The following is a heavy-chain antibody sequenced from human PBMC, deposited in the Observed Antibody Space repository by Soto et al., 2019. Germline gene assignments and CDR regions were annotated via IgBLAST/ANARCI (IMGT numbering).Heavy chain of an antibody. CDR3: ERDRVGDWKAFDI. Sequence: EVQLVESGGGLVKPGGSLRLSCAASGFTFSTYSMNWVRQAPGKGLEWVASISSSSSYIYYADSVKGRFTISRDNAKNSLYLKMNSLRAEDTAVYYCERDRVGDWKAFDIWGQGTMVTVSS. J-gene: IGHJ3*02. CDR1: GFTFSTYS. CDR2: ISSSSSYI. V-gene: IGHV3-21*01. D-gene: IGHD1-1*01.